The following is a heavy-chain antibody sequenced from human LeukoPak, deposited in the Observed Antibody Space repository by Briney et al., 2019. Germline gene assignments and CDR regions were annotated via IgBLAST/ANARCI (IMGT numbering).Heavy chain of an antibody. CDR2: IYHSGST. CDR3: ASSLSRYYYDSSGYAFDY. V-gene: IGHV4-30-2*01. D-gene: IGHD3-22*01. Sequence: SQTLSLACAVSGGSISSGGYSWNWIRQPPGKGLEWIGYIYHSGSTYYNPSLESRVTISVDRSKNQFSLKLSSVTAADTAVYYCASSLSRYYYDSSGYAFDYWGQGTLVTVSS. CDR1: GGSISSGGYS. J-gene: IGHJ4*02.